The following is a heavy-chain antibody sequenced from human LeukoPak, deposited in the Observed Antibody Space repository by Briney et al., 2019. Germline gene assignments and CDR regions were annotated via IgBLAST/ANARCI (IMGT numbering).Heavy chain of an antibody. J-gene: IGHJ6*04. CDR1: GFTFSDYW. CDR2: INSDESST. D-gene: IGHD7-27*01. CDR3: ARCFWGSSYYGMDV. Sequence: GSLRLSCAASGFTFSDYWMLWVRHAPGKGLVWVSRINSDESSTTYADSVKGRFTISRDNAKNTLYLQVNSLRPEDTAVYYCARCFWGSSYYGMDVWGKGTTVTVSS. V-gene: IGHV3-74*01.